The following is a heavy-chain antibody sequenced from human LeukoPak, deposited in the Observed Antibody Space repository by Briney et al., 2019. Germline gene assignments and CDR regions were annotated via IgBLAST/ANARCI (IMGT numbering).Heavy chain of an antibody. CDR1: GFTFGDYA. J-gene: IGHJ4*02. V-gene: IGHV3-49*04. CDR3: TRGYCSGGSCYSARPHERSFDY. CDR2: IRSKAYGGTT. D-gene: IGHD2-15*01. Sequence: QTGGSLRLSCTASGFTFGDYAMSWVHQAPGKGLEWVGFIRSKAYGGTTEYAASVKGRFTISRDDSKSIAYLQMNSLKTEDTAVYYCTRGYCSGGSCYSARPHERSFDYWGQGTLVTVSS.